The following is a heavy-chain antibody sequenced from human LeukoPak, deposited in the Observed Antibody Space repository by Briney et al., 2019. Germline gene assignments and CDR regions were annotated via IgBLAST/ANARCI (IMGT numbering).Heavy chain of an antibody. Sequence: SVKVSCKASGGTFSSYTISWVRQAPGRGLEWMGRIIPILGIANYAQKFQGRVTITADKSTSTAYMELSSLRSEDTAVYYCASMGIAVAGWNTYYFDYWGLGTLVTVSS. CDR1: GGTFSSYT. D-gene: IGHD6-19*01. V-gene: IGHV1-69*02. CDR3: ASMGIAVAGWNTYYFDY. CDR2: IIPILGIA. J-gene: IGHJ4*02.